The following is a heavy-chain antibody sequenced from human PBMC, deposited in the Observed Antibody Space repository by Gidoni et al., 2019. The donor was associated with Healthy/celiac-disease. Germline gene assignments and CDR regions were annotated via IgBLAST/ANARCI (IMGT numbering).Heavy chain of an antibody. CDR2: IIPIFGTA. CDR1: GGTFSSYA. CDR3: AKSEYDSSGYRFGSQNLGDY. Sequence: QVQLVQSGAEVKKPGSSVKVSCKASGGTFSSYAISWVRQAPGQGLEWMGGIIPIFGTANYAQKFQGRVTITADESTSTAYMELSSLRSEDTAVYYCAKSEYDSSGYRFGSQNLGDYWGQGTLVTVSS. D-gene: IGHD3-22*01. V-gene: IGHV1-69*01. J-gene: IGHJ4*02.